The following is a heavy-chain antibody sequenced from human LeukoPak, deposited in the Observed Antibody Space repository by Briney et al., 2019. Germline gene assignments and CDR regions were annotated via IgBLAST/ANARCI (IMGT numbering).Heavy chain of an antibody. CDR3: AKEAGDIVLMVYAIPDEYFQH. CDR1: GFTFSSYG. D-gene: IGHD2-8*01. J-gene: IGHJ1*01. V-gene: IGHV3-30*02. CDR2: IRYDGSNK. Sequence: GGSLRLSCAASGFTFSSYGMHWVRQAPGKGLEWAAFIRYDGSNKYYADSVKGRFTISRDNSKNTLYLQMNSLRAEDTAVYYCAKEAGDIVLMVYAIPDEYFQHWGQGTLVTVSS.